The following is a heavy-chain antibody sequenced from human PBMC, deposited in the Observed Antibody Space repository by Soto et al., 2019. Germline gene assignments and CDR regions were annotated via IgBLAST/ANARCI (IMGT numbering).Heavy chain of an antibody. CDR1: GYAFTTYG. Sequence: QVHLVQSGAEVKKPGASVKVSCKGSGYAFTTYGITWVRQAPGQGLEWMGWISAHNGNTNYAQKLQGRVTVTRDTSTSPAYMELRSRRSDDPAVYYCARGRYWDYWGQGALVTVSS. CDR2: ISAHNGNT. D-gene: IGHD2-8*02. V-gene: IGHV1-18*01. CDR3: ARGRYWDY. J-gene: IGHJ4*02.